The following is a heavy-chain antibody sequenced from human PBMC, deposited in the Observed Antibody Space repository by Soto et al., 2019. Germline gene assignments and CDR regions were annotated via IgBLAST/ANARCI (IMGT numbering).Heavy chain of an antibody. V-gene: IGHV3-30*18. CDR2: ISYDGSNK. J-gene: IGHJ5*02. D-gene: IGHD5-18*01. CDR3: AKDGSYGYPTLNWFDP. Sequence: GGSLRLSCSASGFNFGGYWMNWVRQAPGKGLEWVAVISYDGSNKYYADSVKGRFTISRDNSKNTLYLQMNSLRAEDTAVYYCAKDGSYGYPTLNWFDPWGQGTLVTVSS. CDR1: GFNFGGYW.